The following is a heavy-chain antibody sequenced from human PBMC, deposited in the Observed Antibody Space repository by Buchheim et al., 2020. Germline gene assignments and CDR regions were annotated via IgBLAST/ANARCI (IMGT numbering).Heavy chain of an antibody. CDR1: GFTFSSYE. Sequence: EVQLVESGGGLVQPGGSLRLSCAASGFTFSSYEMNWVRQASGKGLEWVSYINSGGGTKFYADSVKGRFTISRDNAKNSLYLQMNSLRAEDTAVYYCARVSGWYLDYWGQGTL. J-gene: IGHJ4*02. D-gene: IGHD6-19*01. CDR3: ARVSGWYLDY. V-gene: IGHV3-48*03. CDR2: INSGGGTK.